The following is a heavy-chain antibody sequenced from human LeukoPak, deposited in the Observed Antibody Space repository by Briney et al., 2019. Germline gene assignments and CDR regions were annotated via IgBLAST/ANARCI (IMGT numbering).Heavy chain of an antibody. J-gene: IGHJ4*02. CDR1: GGSISSSSYY. D-gene: IGHD4-17*01. V-gene: IGHV4-39*01. Sequence: SETLSLTCIVSGGSISSSSYYWGWIRQPPGKGLEWIGSIYYSRSTYYNPSLKSRVTISVDTSKNQFSLKLSSVTAADTAVYYCARVPTVTFFDYWGQGTLVTVSS. CDR3: ARVPTVTFFDY. CDR2: IYYSRST.